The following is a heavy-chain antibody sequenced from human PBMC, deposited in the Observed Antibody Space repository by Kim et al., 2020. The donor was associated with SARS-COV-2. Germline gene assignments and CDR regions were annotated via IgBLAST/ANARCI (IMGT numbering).Heavy chain of an antibody. CDR3: ARKIPGIAAAGMGY. CDR2: ISYDGSNK. Sequence: GGSLRLSCAASGFTFSSYGMHWVRQAPGKGLEWVAVISYDGSNKYYADSVKGRFTISRDNSKNTLYLQMNSLRAEDTAVYYCARKIPGIAAAGMGYWGQG. V-gene: IGHV3-33*05. CDR1: GFTFSSYG. D-gene: IGHD6-13*01. J-gene: IGHJ4*02.